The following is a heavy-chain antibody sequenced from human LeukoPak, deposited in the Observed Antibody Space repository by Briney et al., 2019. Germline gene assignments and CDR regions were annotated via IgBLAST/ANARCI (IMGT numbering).Heavy chain of an antibody. CDR2: IDWNGGST. CDR1: GFTFDDYG. Sequence: GGSLRLSYAASGFTFDDYGMSWVRQAPGKGLELVSGIDWNGGSTGYADSVKGRFTISRDNAKNSLYLQRNSVRAEDTALYYCASQVATGDYWGQGTLVTVSS. CDR3: ASQVATGDY. J-gene: IGHJ4*02. V-gene: IGHV3-20*03. D-gene: IGHD5-12*01.